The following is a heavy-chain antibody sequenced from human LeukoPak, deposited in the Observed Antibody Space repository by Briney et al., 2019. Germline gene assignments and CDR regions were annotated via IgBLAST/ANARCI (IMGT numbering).Heavy chain of an antibody. V-gene: IGHV4-61*02. CDR1: GGPISSGSYY. Sequence: PSQTLSLTCTVSGGPISSGSYYWSWLRQPAGKGREWIGRIYTSGSTNYNPSLKSPVTISVDTSKNQFSLKLSSVTAADTAVYYCARGSYSSGWSPGYYFDYWGQGTLVTVSS. J-gene: IGHJ4*02. D-gene: IGHD6-19*01. CDR3: ARGSYSSGWSPGYYFDY. CDR2: IYTSGST.